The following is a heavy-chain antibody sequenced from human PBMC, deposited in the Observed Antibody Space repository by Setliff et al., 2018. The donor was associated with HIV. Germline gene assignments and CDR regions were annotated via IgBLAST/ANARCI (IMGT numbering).Heavy chain of an antibody. D-gene: IGHD6-13*01. V-gene: IGHV1-3*01. CDR1: GYTFTTYS. J-gene: IGHJ4*02. Sequence: ASVKVSCKASGYTFTTYSLHWVRQAPGQSLEWMGWINVGNGDTKYSQDLQGRITITRDTSANTAYMELSHLRSDDTAVYFCAREGAAAGLDPDYWGQGTLVTVSS. CDR3: AREGAAAGLDPDY. CDR2: INVGNGDT.